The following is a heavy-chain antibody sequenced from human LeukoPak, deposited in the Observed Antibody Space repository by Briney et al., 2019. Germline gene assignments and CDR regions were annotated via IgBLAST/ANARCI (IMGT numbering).Heavy chain of an antibody. Sequence: PSETLSLTCAVSGGSISSSNWWSWVRQPPGKGLEWIGEIYHSGSTNYNPSLKSRVTISVDKSKNQFSLKLSSVTAADTAVYYCARASGYSYGYGSFDYWGQGTLVTVSS. CDR1: GGSISSSNW. CDR2: IYHSGST. J-gene: IGHJ4*02. CDR3: ARASGYSYGYGSFDY. D-gene: IGHD5-18*01. V-gene: IGHV4-4*02.